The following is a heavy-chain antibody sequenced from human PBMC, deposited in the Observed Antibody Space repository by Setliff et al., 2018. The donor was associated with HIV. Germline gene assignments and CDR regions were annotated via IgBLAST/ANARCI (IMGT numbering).Heavy chain of an antibody. Sequence: PSETLSLTCTVSGGSISSSSYYWGWIRQPPGKGLEWIGSIYYSGSTNYNPSLKSRVTISVDTSKNQFSLKLSPVTAADTAVYYCARASNYYYYYYMDVWGKGTTVTVS. V-gene: IGHV4-39*07. CDR2: IYYSGST. J-gene: IGHJ6*03. CDR3: ARASNYYYYYYMDV. CDR1: GGSISSSSYY. D-gene: IGHD6-6*01.